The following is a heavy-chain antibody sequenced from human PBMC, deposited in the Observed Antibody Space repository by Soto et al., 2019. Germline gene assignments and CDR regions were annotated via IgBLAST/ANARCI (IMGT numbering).Heavy chain of an antibody. CDR2: IYYSGST. D-gene: IGHD2-15*01. Sequence: QVQLQESGPGLVKPSQTLSLTCTVSGGSISSGDYYWSWIRQPPGKGLEWIGYIYYSGSTYYNPSLKSRVTISVDTSKNQFSLKLSSGTAADTAAYYCARSHIVVVVASTPGAFDIGGQGTMVTVSS. J-gene: IGHJ3*02. CDR3: ARSHIVVVVASTPGAFDI. CDR1: GGSISSGDYY. V-gene: IGHV4-30-4*01.